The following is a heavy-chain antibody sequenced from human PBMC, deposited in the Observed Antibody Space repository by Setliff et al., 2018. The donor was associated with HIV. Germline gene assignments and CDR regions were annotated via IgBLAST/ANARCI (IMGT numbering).Heavy chain of an antibody. CDR2: IYYSGNT. CDR3: ASHLPPYSGNFDY. CDR1: GGSISSSSYY. Sequence: GALSLTCTVSGGSISSSSYYWGWIRQPPGKGREWIGTIYYSGNTYYNPSLKSRVTISVDTSKNQISLKLSSVTAADTSVYYCASHLPPYSGNFDYWGHGTLVTVSS. V-gene: IGHV4-39*01. J-gene: IGHJ4*01. D-gene: IGHD1-26*01.